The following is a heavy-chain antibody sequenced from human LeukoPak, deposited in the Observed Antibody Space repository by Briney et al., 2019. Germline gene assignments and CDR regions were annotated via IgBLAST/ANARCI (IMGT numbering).Heavy chain of an antibody. J-gene: IGHJ6*03. CDR2: FGGGGIDT. V-gene: IGHV3-23*01. CDR3: AKDRGQIYYNYYMDV. D-gene: IGHD3-10*01. Sequence: GGSLRLSCGASGFPFSNYAMRCVRQATGKGREWVSTFGGGGIDTYYADSVKGRFTISRDNSKNTLYLQMNSLRAEDTAVYYCAKDRGQIYYNYYMDVWGKGTTVTVSS. CDR1: GFPFSNYA.